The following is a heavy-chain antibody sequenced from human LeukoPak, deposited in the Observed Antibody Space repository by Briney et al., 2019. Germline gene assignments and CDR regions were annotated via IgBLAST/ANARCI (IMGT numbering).Heavy chain of an antibody. V-gene: IGHV3-15*01. CDR3: TTEDCSSTSCYFGDADY. D-gene: IGHD2-2*01. CDR1: GFTFSNAW. J-gene: IGHJ4*02. CDR2: IKSKTDGGTT. Sequence: PGGSLRLSCAASGFTFSNAWMCWVRQAPGKGLEWVGRIKSKTDGGTTDYAAPVKGRFTISRDDSKNTLYLQMNSLKTEDTAVYYCTTEDCSSTSCYFGDADYWGQGTLVTVSS.